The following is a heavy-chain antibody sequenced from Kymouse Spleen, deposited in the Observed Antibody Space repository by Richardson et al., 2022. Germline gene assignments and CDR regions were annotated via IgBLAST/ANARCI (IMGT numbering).Heavy chain of an antibody. CDR1: GGSISSYY. J-gene: IGHJ4*02. Sequence: QVQLQESGPGLVKPSETLSLTCTVSGGSISSYYWSWIRQPPGKGLEWIGYIYYSGSTNYNPSLKSRVTISVDTSKNQFSLKLSSVTAADTAVYYCARGGQLVFDYWGQGTLVTVSS. D-gene: IGHD6-6*01. CDR2: IYYSGST. V-gene: IGHV4-59*01. CDR3: ARGGQLVFDY.